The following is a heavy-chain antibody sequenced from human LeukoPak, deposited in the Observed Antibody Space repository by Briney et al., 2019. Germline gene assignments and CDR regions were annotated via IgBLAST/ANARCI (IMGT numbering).Heavy chain of an antibody. J-gene: IGHJ6*03. CDR1: GFIFSSYG. V-gene: IGHV3-21*01. Sequence: GGSLRLSCTGSGFIFSSYGLFWVRQAPGKGLECVSAISSGGAYTYYADSVRGRFTISRDNALNSVSLQMNGLRAEDTAIYYCARDPEVPDYYSYMDVWGKGTTVTVSS. CDR3: ARDPEVPDYYSYMDV. CDR2: ISSGGAYT.